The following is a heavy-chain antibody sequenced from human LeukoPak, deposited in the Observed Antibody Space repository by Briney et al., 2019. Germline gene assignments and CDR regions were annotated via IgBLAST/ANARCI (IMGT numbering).Heavy chain of an antibody. J-gene: IGHJ4*02. CDR3: ARQTRDGSGSRGYFFDF. D-gene: IGHD3-10*01. CDR2: FYPSDSDA. V-gene: IGHV5-51*01. CDR1: GYSFTNFW. Sequence: GESLKISCQGSGYSFTNFWIAWVRQLPGKGLEWMGIFYPSDSDARYSPSFQGQVTISADRSISTAYLQWSSLKASDTAIYYCARQTRDGSGSRGYFFDFWGQGTLVTVSS.